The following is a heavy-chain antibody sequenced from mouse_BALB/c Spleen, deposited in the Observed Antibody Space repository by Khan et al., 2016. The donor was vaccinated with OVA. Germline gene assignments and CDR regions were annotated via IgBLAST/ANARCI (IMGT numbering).Heavy chain of an antibody. Sequence: EVQLQQSGAELVKPGASVKLSCTASGFNIKDTYMHWVKQRPEQGLEWIGMIDPANGNSKYDPKFQGKATIKADTSSHTAYMQLSSLTSEDTAVYCCAGDGLRRDFAYWGQGTLVTVSA. CDR2: IDPANGNS. CDR3: AGDGLRRDFAY. CDR1: GFNIKDTY. V-gene: IGHV14-3*02. J-gene: IGHJ3*01. D-gene: IGHD2-4*01.